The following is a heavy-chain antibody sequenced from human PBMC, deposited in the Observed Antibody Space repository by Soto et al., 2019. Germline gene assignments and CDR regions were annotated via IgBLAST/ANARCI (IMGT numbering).Heavy chain of an antibody. CDR3: TIKTGYSSSWYPYYFDH. CDR1: GFTFGDYA. D-gene: IGHD6-13*01. V-gene: IGHV3-49*04. Sequence: GGSLRLSCIGSGFTFGDYAMSWVRQAPGKGLEWVGFIKSKGYGGTTEYAASVKGRFTISRDDSKSIAYLQMNSLKTEDTAVYYCTIKTGYSSSWYPYYFDHWGQGALVTVSS. CDR2: IKSKGYGGTT. J-gene: IGHJ4*02.